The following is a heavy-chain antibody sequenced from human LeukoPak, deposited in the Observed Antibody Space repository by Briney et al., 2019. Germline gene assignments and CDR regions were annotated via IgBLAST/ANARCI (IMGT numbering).Heavy chain of an antibody. CDR3: ARARKTSGWYGDY. J-gene: IGHJ4*02. CDR1: GYSFTSNW. Sequence: GESLRISCKGSGYSFTSNWISWVRQMPGKGLEWMGIIYPGDSDTRYSPSFQGQVTISADKSINTAYLQWISLKASDTAMYYCARARKTSGWYGDYWGQGTLVTVSS. CDR2: IYPGDSDT. V-gene: IGHV5-51*01. D-gene: IGHD6-19*01.